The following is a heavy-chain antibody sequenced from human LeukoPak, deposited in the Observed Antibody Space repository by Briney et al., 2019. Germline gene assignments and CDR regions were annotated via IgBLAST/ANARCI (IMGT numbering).Heavy chain of an antibody. Sequence: SETLSLTCTVFGDSINAYYWNWIRQSPGKGLEWIGYIFYTGSTHYNPSLESRVTISRDRSRNQFSLKLTSLTAADTAVYYCARRLWSSTTCTIVPSGNWLGPWGQGARVIVSS. J-gene: IGHJ5*02. CDR3: ARRLWSSTTCTIVPSGNWLGP. V-gene: IGHV4-59*08. D-gene: IGHD2-2*01. CDR2: IFYTGST. CDR1: GDSINAYY.